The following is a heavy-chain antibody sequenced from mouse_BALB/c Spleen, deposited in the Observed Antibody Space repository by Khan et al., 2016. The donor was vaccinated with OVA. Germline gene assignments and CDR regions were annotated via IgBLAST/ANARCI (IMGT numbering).Heavy chain of an antibody. CDR3: ARSYDYDVGGFAY. CDR2: IWTGGIT. D-gene: IGHD2-4*01. J-gene: IGHJ3*01. V-gene: IGHV2-9*02. CDR1: GFSLSNYG. Sequence: QVQLKESGPGLVAPSQSLSITCTVSGFSLSNYGIHWVRQPPGQGLEWLGVIWTGGITNYNSALMSRLSISKDNSKSQVFLKMNRLQTDDTAIYYCARSYDYDVGGFAYWGQGTLVTVSA.